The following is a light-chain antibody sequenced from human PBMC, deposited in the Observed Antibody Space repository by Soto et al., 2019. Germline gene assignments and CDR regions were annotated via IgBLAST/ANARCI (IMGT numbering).Light chain of an antibody. J-gene: IGLJ2*01. CDR2: TNN. V-gene: IGLV1-44*01. CDR1: SSNIGSNA. CDR3: AAWDDSLNGLL. Sequence: QSVLTQPPSASGTPGQRVTISCSGSSSNIGSNAVNWYQQLPGMAPKLVIYTNNQRPSGVPDRFSGSKSGTSASLANSGLQSEDEADYHCAAWDDSLNGLLFGGGTKVTVL.